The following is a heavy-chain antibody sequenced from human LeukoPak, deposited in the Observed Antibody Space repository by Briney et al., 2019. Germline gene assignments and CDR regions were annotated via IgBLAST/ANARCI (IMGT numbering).Heavy chain of an antibody. CDR1: GRSISSGGYE. CDR3: ARHPEVPVAIGAPNWFDP. J-gene: IGHJ5*02. Sequence: PSQTLSLTCSVSGRSISSGGYEWSWPRQPPGKRLEWIGRIYTSNSANYNHSLNTRVTIAVDTSKHQFSLKLSSVTAADTAVYDCARHPEVPVAIGAPNWFDPWGEGTLVTVSS. D-gene: IGHD2-2*01. V-gene: IGHV4-61*02. CDR2: IYTSNSA.